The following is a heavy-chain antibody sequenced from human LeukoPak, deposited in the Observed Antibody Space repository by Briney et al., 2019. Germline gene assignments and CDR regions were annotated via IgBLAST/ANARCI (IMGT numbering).Heavy chain of an antibody. CDR1: GFTFVDYG. CDR2: IKQDGSDK. CDR3: LTSTRSHRFDY. V-gene: IGHV3-7*01. J-gene: IGHJ4*02. D-gene: IGHD2-15*01. Sequence: GGSLRLSCATSGFTFVDYGLSWVRRAPGKGLEWVAIIKQDGSDKYYVDSVEGRFIISRDNAKNSLYLQMNSLRAEDTAVYYCLTSTRSHRFDYWGQGTLVTVSS.